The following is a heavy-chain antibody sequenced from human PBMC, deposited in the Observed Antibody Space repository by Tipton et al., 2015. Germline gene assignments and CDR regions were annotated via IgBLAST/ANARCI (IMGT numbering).Heavy chain of an antibody. Sequence: SLRLSCAASGFSVRSNDMNWVRQAPGQGLEWVSFISTEGTTVYADSVKGRFTISRDTSKNTLYLQMSSLRAEDTAIYYCARDQAYCGGDCPRWAFDIWGQGTMVTVSS. CDR2: ISTEGTT. CDR3: ARDQAYCGGDCPRWAFDI. CDR1: GFSVRSND. D-gene: IGHD2-21*02. J-gene: IGHJ3*02. V-gene: IGHV3-53*01.